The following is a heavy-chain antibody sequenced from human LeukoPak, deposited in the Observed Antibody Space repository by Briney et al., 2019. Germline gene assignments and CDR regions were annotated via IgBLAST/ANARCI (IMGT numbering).Heavy chain of an antibody. D-gene: IGHD1-26*01. CDR3: AKEISGSSDYYYYGMDV. V-gene: IGHV3-9*01. J-gene: IGHJ6*02. CDR2: ISWNSGSI. Sequence: GGSLRLSCAASGFTFDDYAMHWVRQAPGKGLEWVSGISWNSGSIGYADSVKGRFTIFRDNAKNSLYLQMNSLRAEDTALYYCAKEISGSSDYYYYGMDVWGQGTTVTVSS. CDR1: GFTFDDYA.